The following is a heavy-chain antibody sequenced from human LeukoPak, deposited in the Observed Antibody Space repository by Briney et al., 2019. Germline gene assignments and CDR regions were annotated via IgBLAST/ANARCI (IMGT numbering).Heavy chain of an antibody. Sequence: SETLSLTCTVSGGSISSYYWSWIRQPPGEGLEWIGYIYYSGSTNYNPSLKSRVTISVDTSKNQFSLKLSSVTAADTAVYYCASLWLLNYSNYYGMDVWGQGTTVTVSS. CDR2: IYYSGST. J-gene: IGHJ6*02. D-gene: IGHD5-18*01. CDR3: ASLWLLNYSNYYGMDV. V-gene: IGHV4-59*08. CDR1: GGSISSYY.